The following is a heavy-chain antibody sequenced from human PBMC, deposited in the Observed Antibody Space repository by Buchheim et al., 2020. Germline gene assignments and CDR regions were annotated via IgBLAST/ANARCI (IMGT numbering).Heavy chain of an antibody. CDR3: ARSTTPHMYSSGWRTDYYGIDV. D-gene: IGHD6-19*01. CDR2: INHSGST. J-gene: IGHJ6*02. Sequence: QVQLQQWGAGLLKPSETLSLTCAVYGGSFSGYYWSWIRQPPGKGLEWIGEINHSGSTNYNPSLKGRVTISVDTSKNQFSLKLSSVSAADTAVYYCARSTTPHMYSSGWRTDYYGIDVWGQGTT. CDR1: GGSFSGYY. V-gene: IGHV4-34*01.